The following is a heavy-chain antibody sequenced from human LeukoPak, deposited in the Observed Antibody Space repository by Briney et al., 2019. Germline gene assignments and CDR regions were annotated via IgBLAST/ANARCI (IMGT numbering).Heavy chain of an antibody. V-gene: IGHV4-59*12. J-gene: IGHJ3*02. CDR1: GASITSDY. CDR2: VHHSGTT. Sequence: SETLSLTCSVAGASITSDYWSWIRQPPGKGLEWIGYVHHSGTTKYNPSLNSRVTISMDTSKNQFSLKLSSVTAADTAVYYCARGPPDCSSTSCYAFDAFDIWGQGTMVTVSS. CDR3: ARGPPDCSSTSCYAFDAFDI. D-gene: IGHD2-2*01.